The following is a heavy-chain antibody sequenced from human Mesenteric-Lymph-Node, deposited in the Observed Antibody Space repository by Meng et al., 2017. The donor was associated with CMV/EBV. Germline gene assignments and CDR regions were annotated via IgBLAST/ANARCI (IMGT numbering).Heavy chain of an antibody. CDR3: ARDHDSSGYVPGDAFDI. Sequence: GESLKISCAASGFTFSSYEMNWVRQAPGKGLEWVSYISSSGSTIYYADSVKGRFTISRDNAKNSLYLQMNSLRAEDTAVYYCARDHDSSGYVPGDAFDIWGQGTMVTVS. V-gene: IGHV3-48*03. CDR2: ISSSGSTI. J-gene: IGHJ3*02. CDR1: GFTFSSYE. D-gene: IGHD3-22*01.